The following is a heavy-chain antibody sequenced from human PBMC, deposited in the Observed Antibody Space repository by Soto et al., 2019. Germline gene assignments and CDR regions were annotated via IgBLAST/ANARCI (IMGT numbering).Heavy chain of an antibody. V-gene: IGHV3-7*01. CDR2: IKQDGTVK. J-gene: IGHJ4*02. CDR1: GFTFSSYW. D-gene: IGHD7-27*01. Sequence: GGSLRLSCTASGFTFSSYWMSWVRQAPGMGLEWVANIKQDGTVKYYVDSVKGRFTISRDNAKNSLYLETNSLRAEDTAVYYCVRNRELGLGRYFDSWGQGTLVTVSS. CDR3: VRNRELGLGRYFDS.